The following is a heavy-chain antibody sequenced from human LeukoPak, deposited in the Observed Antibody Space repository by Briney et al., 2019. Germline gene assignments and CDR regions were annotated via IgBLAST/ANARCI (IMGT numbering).Heavy chain of an antibody. CDR1: GFTFRHYY. Sequence: GGSLRLSCAASGFTFRHYYMSWIRQAPGKGLEWVAYIDTDGSDTYYADSVKGRFTISRDDPKNSLTLEMSSLRADDTAVYYCARVTYPWAWGQGTLVTVSS. J-gene: IGHJ5*02. CDR2: IDTDGSDT. D-gene: IGHD3-16*01. V-gene: IGHV3-11*04. CDR3: ARVTYPWA.